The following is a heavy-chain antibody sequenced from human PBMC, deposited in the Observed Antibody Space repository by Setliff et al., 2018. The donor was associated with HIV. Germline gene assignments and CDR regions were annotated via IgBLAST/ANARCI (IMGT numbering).Heavy chain of an antibody. D-gene: IGHD1-26*01. CDR1: GFTVSSNS. CDR3: ATGRLRATSPFDN. Sequence: PGGSLRLSCAASGFTVSSNSMTWVRQAPGKGLEWVSVIYSGGSTSYADSVKGRFTISRDNSKNTLYLQMNSLRAEDTALYYCATGRLRATSPFDNWGQGTLVTVSS. V-gene: IGHV3-53*01. J-gene: IGHJ4*02. CDR2: IYSGGST.